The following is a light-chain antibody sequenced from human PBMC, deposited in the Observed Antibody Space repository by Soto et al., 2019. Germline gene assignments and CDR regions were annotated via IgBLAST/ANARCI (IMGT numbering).Light chain of an antibody. Sequence: TVMPQSPATLSVSPGETATLSCRAEHSGNNDLAWYQQKPGQAPRLLIYGASSRATGIPARFSGSGSGTEFTLTISSLQSEDFALYYCQQYDNWPPSITFGQGTRLEIK. CDR3: QQYDNWPPSIT. CDR2: GAS. J-gene: IGKJ5*01. V-gene: IGKV3-15*01. CDR1: HSGNND.